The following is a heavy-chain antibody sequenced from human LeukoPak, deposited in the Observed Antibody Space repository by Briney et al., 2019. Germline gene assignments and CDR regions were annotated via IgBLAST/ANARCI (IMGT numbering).Heavy chain of an antibody. J-gene: IGHJ6*02. V-gene: IGHV4-31*03. Sequence: PSQTLSLTCTVSGGSISSGGYYWSWIRQHPGKGLEWIGYIYYSGSTYYNPSLKSRVTISVDTSKNQFSLKLSSVTAADTAVYYCARLGYCSGGSCYSYYYYYGMDVWGQGTTVTASS. D-gene: IGHD2-15*01. CDR2: IYYSGST. CDR1: GGSISSGGYY. CDR3: ARLGYCSGGSCYSYYYYYGMDV.